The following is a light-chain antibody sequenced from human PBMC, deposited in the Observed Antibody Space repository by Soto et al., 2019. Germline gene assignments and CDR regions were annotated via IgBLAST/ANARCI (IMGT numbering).Light chain of an antibody. Sequence: DIQMTQSPSSLSASVGDSVTITCQASHDITNSLNWYQQKPGKAPKLLIYAASTLQSGVPSRFSGSGSGTEFTLTISSLQPEDFATYYCQQLNSYPRTFGQGTKVDNK. CDR1: HDITNS. CDR3: QQLNSYPRT. CDR2: AAS. J-gene: IGKJ1*01. V-gene: IGKV1-9*01.